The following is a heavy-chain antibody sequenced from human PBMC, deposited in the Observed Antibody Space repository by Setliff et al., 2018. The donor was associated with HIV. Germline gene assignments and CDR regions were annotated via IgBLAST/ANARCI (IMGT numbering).Heavy chain of an antibody. CDR2: ISGSGGST. CDR3: ARDSPLSHFDY. V-gene: IGHV3-23*01. J-gene: IGHJ4*02. Sequence: GGSLRLSCEASGFIFSNAWMSWVRQTPGKGLEWVSGISGSGGSTYYADSVKGRFTISRDNSKNTLYLQMNSLRVEDTAIYYCARDSPLSHFDYWGQGILVTVSS. CDR1: GFIFSNAW.